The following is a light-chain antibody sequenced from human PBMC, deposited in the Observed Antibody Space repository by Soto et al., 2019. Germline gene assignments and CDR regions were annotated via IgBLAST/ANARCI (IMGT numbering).Light chain of an antibody. CDR3: SSFAVSISFV. Sequence: QSALTQPPSASGSPGQSVTISCTGTSNDVGGYNYVSWYQQHPGKAPKLMIYEVNKRPSGVPDRFSGSKSGNTASLTVSGLQAEDEADYYCSSFAVSISFVFGTGTKVTVL. CDR1: SNDVGGYNY. V-gene: IGLV2-8*01. J-gene: IGLJ1*01. CDR2: EVN.